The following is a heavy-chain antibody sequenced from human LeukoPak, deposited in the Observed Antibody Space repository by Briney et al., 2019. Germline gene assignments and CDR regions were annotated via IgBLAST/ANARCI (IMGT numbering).Heavy chain of an antibody. CDR2: IKKDGSEK. Sequence: GGSLRLSCAASGFTFSNQWMSWARQPPGKGLEWVANIKKDGSEKYYVDSVKGRFTISRDNAKNSVDLQMNSLRVEDTAVYYCASYYYGSGTSLGYWGQGTLVTVSS. CDR1: GFTFSNQW. J-gene: IGHJ4*02. V-gene: IGHV3-7*01. CDR3: ASYYYGSGTSLGY. D-gene: IGHD3-10*01.